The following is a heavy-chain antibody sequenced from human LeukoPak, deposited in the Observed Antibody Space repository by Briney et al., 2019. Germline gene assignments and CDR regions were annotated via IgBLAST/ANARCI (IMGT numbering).Heavy chain of an antibody. CDR1: GFTVSEYD. CDR2: IGIVGDT. CDR3: LRDYHGMDV. V-gene: IGHV3-13*01. Sequence: GGSLRLSCAASGFTVSEYDMHWVGQATGKGLEWVSAIGIVGDTYYIDSVKGRFTMSRDNASNKVYLQMNSLRDGDTGVYYCLRDYHGMDVWGQGTTVIVSS. D-gene: IGHD3-16*02. J-gene: IGHJ6*02.